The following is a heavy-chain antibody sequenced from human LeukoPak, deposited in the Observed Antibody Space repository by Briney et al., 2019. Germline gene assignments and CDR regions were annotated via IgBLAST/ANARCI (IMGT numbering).Heavy chain of an antibody. CDR2: IYHSGST. J-gene: IGHJ3*02. CDR3: ARGFSYYYDSSAKRAFDI. CDR1: GGSITSGGYS. D-gene: IGHD3-22*01. Sequence: PSETLSLTCAVSGGSITSGGYSWSWIRQPPGKGLERIGYIYHSGSTYYNPSLKSRVTISVDRSKNQFSLKLSSVTAADTAVYYCARGFSYYYDSSAKRAFDIWGQATMVTVSS. V-gene: IGHV4-30-2*01.